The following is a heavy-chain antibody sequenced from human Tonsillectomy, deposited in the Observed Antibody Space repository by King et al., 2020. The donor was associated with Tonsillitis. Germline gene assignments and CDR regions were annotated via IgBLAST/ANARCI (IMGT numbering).Heavy chain of an antibody. D-gene: IGHD4-17*01. J-gene: IGHJ4*02. CDR2: ISYDGSNK. CDR3: ARDPGGYGDYGGMIEY. Sequence: VQLVESGGGVVQPGRSLRLSCAASGFTFSSYAMHWVRQAPGKGLEWVAVISYDGSNKYYTDSVKGRFTISRDNSKNTLYLQMNSLRAEDTGMYYCARDPGGYGDYGGMIEYWGQGTLVTVSS. V-gene: IGHV3-30*04. CDR1: GFTFSSYA.